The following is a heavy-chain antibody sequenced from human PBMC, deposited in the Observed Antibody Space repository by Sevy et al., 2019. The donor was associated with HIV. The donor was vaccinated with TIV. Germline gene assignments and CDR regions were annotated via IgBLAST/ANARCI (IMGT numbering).Heavy chain of an antibody. CDR2: FDPEDGET. CDR1: GYTLTELS. V-gene: IGHV1-24*01. J-gene: IGHJ3*02. Sequence: GASVKVSCKVSGYTLTELSMHWVRQAPGKGLEWMGGFDPEDGETIYAQKFQGRVTMTEDTSTDTAYMELSSLRSEDTAVYYCATRWFGGAGSDAFDIWGQGTMVTVSS. D-gene: IGHD3-16*01. CDR3: ATRWFGGAGSDAFDI.